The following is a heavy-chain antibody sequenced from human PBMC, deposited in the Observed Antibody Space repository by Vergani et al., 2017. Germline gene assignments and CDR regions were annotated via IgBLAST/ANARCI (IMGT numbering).Heavy chain of an antibody. V-gene: IGHV4-39*01. Sequence: QLQLHKSGPGLVKPSETLSLTCTLSGGSISSSSHFWGWLRQTPGKGLEWIGSIYYSGSTYYNPSLKSRVSISVDTSKNQFSLNLYSVTAADTALYFCRAYCTGTTCYRWDIWGQGTLVTVSS. D-gene: IGHD2-2*01. CDR3: RAYCTGTTCYRWDI. J-gene: IGHJ4*02. CDR2: IYYSGST. CDR1: GGSISSSSHF.